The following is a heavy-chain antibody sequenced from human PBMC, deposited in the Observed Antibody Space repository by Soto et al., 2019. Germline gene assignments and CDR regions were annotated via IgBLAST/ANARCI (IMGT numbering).Heavy chain of an antibody. V-gene: IGHV3-23*01. CDR3: AKRGQPATITKYYFDS. CDR2: IGVSGGT. J-gene: IGHJ4*02. D-gene: IGHD3-10*01. Sequence: EVQLLESGGGLVQTGESLRLSCVASGFTFSSHAMSWVRQALGKGLEWVSSIGVSGGTYYADSVKGRFTISRDLSKNPVTLQMNSLRAEDTATYFCAKRGQPATITKYYFDSWGQGTLVTVSS. CDR1: GFTFSSHA.